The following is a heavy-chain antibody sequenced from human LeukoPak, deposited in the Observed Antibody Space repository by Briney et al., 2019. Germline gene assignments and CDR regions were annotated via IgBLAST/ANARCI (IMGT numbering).Heavy chain of an antibody. CDR2: IYYSGST. CDR1: GGSISSSSYY. D-gene: IGHD3-22*01. V-gene: IGHV4-39*01. Sequence: PSETLSLTCTVSGGSISSSSYYWGWIRQPPGKGLEWIGSIYYSGSTYYNPSLKSRVTISVDTSKNQFSLKLSSVTAADTAVYYCARNYDSSGYYPRLFDYWGQGTLVTVSS. CDR3: ARNYDSSGYYPRLFDY. J-gene: IGHJ4*02.